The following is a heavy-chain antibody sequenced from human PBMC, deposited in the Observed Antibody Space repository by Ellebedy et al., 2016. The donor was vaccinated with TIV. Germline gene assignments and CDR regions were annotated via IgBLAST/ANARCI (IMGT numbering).Heavy chain of an antibody. J-gene: IGHJ5*02. Sequence: GESLKIPCAASGFPFSSYAMSLVRQAPGKGLEWVSAISGSGGSTYNADPVKGRFTNSRDNSKNTLYLQINSLRVNDTGVDYCARGDSRGWYRPHWVDPWGQGILVTVSS. V-gene: IGHV3-23*01. CDR1: GFPFSSYA. D-gene: IGHD6-19*01. CDR2: ISGSGGST. CDR3: ARGDSRGWYRPHWVDP.